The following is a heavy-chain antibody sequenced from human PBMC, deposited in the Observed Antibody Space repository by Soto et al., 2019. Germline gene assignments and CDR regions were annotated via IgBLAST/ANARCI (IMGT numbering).Heavy chain of an antibody. CDR1: GYTFTSYY. J-gene: IGHJ6*02. V-gene: IGHV1-46*01. D-gene: IGHD4-4*01. CDR2: INPSGGST. CDR3: ARDLRPMTTVFNGYYYYYGMDV. Sequence: QVQLVQSGAEVKKPGASVKVSCKASGYTFTSYYMHWVRQAPGQGLEWMGIINPSGGSTSYAQKFQGRVTMTRDTSTSTVYMELSSLRSEDTAVYYCARDLRPMTTVFNGYYYYYGMDVWGQGTTVTVSS.